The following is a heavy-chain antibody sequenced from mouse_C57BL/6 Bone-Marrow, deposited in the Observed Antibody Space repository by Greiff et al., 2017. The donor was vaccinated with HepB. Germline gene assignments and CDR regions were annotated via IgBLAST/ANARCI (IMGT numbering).Heavy chain of an antibody. Sequence: QVQLQQSGAELARPGASVKLSCKASGYTFTSYGISWVKQRTGQGLEWIGEIYPRSGNTYYNEKFKGKATLTADKSSSTAYMELRSLTSEDSAVYFCARDYYSNYAGDAMDYWGQGTSVTVSS. CDR2: IYPRSGNT. J-gene: IGHJ4*01. D-gene: IGHD2-5*01. CDR1: GYTFTSYG. CDR3: ARDYYSNYAGDAMDY. V-gene: IGHV1-81*01.